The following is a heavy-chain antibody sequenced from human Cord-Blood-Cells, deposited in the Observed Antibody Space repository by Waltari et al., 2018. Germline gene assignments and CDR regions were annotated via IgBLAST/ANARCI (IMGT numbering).Heavy chain of an antibody. CDR1: GFTFSSYW. D-gene: IGHD3-10*01. Sequence: EVQLVESGGGLVQPGGSLRLSCAASGFTFSSYWMHWVRQAPGKGLGGVSRINSDGSSTSDADSVKGRFTISRDNAKNTLYLQMNSLRAEDTAVYYCARDSGLLWFGELSHWGQGTLVTVSS. V-gene: IGHV3-74*01. J-gene: IGHJ1*01. CDR2: INSDGSST. CDR3: ARDSGLLWFGELSH.